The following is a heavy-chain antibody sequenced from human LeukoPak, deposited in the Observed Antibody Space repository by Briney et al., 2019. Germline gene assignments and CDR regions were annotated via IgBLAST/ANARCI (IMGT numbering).Heavy chain of an antibody. J-gene: IGHJ4*02. CDR2: IRQDGGEK. Sequence: GGSLRLSCAASGFTFSSYWMTWVRQAPGKGLEWVANIRQDGGEKYYVDSVKGRFTISRDNAQNSVYLQMNSLRAEDTAVYYCARDKSIATIATGSLLDYWGQGILVTVSS. CDR1: GFTFSSYW. CDR3: ARDKSIATIATGSLLDY. D-gene: IGHD6-6*01. V-gene: IGHV3-7*01.